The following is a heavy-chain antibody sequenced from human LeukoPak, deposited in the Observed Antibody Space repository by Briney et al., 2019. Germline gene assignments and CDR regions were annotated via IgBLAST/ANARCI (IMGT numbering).Heavy chain of an antibody. CDR1: GGSFSGDY. D-gene: IGHD3-10*01. Sequence: SETLSLTCAVYGGSFSGDYWSWVRQPPGKGLEWIAEINRSGSTNYNPSLKSRVTISMDTSKKQFSLRLSSVAAADTALYYCARGVGSTEDYWGQGTLVTVSS. J-gene: IGHJ4*02. CDR3: ARGVGSTEDY. V-gene: IGHV4-34*01. CDR2: INRSGST.